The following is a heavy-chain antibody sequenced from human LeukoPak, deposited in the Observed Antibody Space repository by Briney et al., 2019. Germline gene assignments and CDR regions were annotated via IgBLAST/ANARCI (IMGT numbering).Heavy chain of an antibody. CDR2: ISSGSGYI. D-gene: IGHD3-22*01. Sequence: GGSLRLSCAASGFTFSSYSINWVRQAPGKGLEWVSSISSGSGYIYYADSVKGRFTISRDDAKSSLYLQMNSLRAEDTAVYYCARDKVSSNYYDSSGYYYHWGQGTLVTVSS. CDR1: GFTFSSYS. V-gene: IGHV3-21*01. CDR3: ARDKVSSNYYDSSGYYYH. J-gene: IGHJ4*02.